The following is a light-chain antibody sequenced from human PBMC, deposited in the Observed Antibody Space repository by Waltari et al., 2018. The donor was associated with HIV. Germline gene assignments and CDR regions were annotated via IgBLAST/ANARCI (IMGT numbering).Light chain of an antibody. V-gene: IGLV2-8*01. CDR2: EVT. Sequence: QSALTQPPSASGPPGQSVTLSYTGTNSDIGTYDYVSWYQQHPAKAPKSGISEVTKRPSGVSDRFSGSKSGNTAFLTVSGLQAEDEADYYCSSFANRDGFYVLFGGGTRLTVL. CDR1: NSDIGTYDY. CDR3: SSFANRDGFYVL. J-gene: IGLJ2*01.